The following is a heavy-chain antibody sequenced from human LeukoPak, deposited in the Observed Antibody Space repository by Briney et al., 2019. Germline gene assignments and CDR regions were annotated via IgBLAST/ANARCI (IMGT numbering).Heavy chain of an antibody. CDR3: ARELVVVTAIPRGNYDYYMDV. V-gene: IGHV3-48*01. D-gene: IGHD2-21*02. CDR1: GFTFSSYS. Sequence: PGGSLRLSCAASGFTFSSYSMNWVRQAPGKGLEWVSYISSSSSTIYYADSVKGRFTMSRDNAKNSLYLHMNSLRAEDTAVYYCARELVVVTAIPRGNYDYYMDVWGKGTTVTVSS. J-gene: IGHJ6*03. CDR2: ISSSSSTI.